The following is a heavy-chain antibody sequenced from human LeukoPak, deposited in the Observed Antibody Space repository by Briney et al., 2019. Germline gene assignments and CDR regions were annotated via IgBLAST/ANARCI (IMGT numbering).Heavy chain of an antibody. V-gene: IGHV3-23*01. CDR2: TGSGGST. D-gene: IGHD3-9*01. Sequence: GGSLRLSCAASGLTFSSQAINWVRQAPGKGLEWVSATGSGGSTYYADSVKGRFTISRDNSKNTLYLQMNSLRAEDTAVYYCAKWGDYDVLTGYYVSDYWGQGTLVTVSS. CDR1: GLTFSSQA. CDR3: AKWGDYDVLTGYYVSDY. J-gene: IGHJ4*02.